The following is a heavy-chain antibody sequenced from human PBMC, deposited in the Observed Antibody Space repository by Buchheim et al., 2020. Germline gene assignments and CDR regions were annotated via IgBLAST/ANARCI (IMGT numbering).Heavy chain of an antibody. CDR2: IHSNNEYI. Sequence: EVQLVESGGGLVKPGGSLRLSCAASGFMFSAYTMNWVRQAPGKDLEWVSSIHSNNEYIYYADSVKGRFTISRDNAKSSLFLQLDSLRAEDTAVYYCARDPRLYSSDWYYFDLWGQGTL. V-gene: IGHV3-21*02. J-gene: IGHJ4*02. D-gene: IGHD6-13*01. CDR1: GFMFSAYT. CDR3: ARDPRLYSSDWYYFDL.